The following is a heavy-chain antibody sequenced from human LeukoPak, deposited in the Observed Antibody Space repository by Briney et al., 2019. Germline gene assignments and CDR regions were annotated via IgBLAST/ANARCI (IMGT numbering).Heavy chain of an antibody. V-gene: IGHV3-23*01. CDR1: GFTFSSYA. Sequence: GGSLRLSCVVSGFTFSSYAMSWVRQAPGKGLEWVSTISGTGGSTYYADSAKGRFTISRDNFKNTLSLQMSSLRAEDTAVYYCARDRGGYYYFDYWGQGTLVTVSS. D-gene: IGHD6-13*01. CDR2: ISGTGGST. J-gene: IGHJ4*02. CDR3: ARDRGGYYYFDY.